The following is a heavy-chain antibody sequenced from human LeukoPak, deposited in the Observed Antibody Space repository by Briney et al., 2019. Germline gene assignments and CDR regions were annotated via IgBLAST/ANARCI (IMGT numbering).Heavy chain of an antibody. CDR3: SRSAYYDGNGNYYDY. CDR1: GFTFSSYW. D-gene: IGHD3-22*01. J-gene: IGHJ4*02. V-gene: IGHV3-74*01. Sequence: PGGSLRLSCAASGFTFSSYWMHWVRQAPGKGLVWVSRISDGGSTTTYADSVKGRFTISRDNAKNTLYLQMNGLRAEDTAVYYCSRSAYYDGNGNYYDYWGQGTLVTVSS. CDR2: ISDGGSTT.